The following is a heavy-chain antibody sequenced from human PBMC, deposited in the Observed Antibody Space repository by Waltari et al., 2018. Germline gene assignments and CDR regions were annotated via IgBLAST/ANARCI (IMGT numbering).Heavy chain of an antibody. D-gene: IGHD3-10*01. CDR2: IIPIFGTA. V-gene: IGHV1-69*01. J-gene: IGHJ4*02. Sequence: QVQLVQSGAEVKKPGSSVKVSCKASGGTFRSYAISGGRQAPGQGLGWMGGIIPIFGTANYAQKFQGRVTITADESTSTAYMELSSLRSEDTAVYYCARVLRGKGFDYWGQGTLVTVSS. CDR1: GGTFRSYA. CDR3: ARVLRGKGFDY.